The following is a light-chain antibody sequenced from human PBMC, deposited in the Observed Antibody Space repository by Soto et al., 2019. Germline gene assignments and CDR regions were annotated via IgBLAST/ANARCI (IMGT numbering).Light chain of an antibody. J-gene: IGKJ1*01. Sequence: EIVLTQSPGTLSLSPGERATLSCRASQSVTINYLAWYQQKPGRAPGLLIYDTSTRASGVPDRFSGSGSGTEFTLTISRLEPEDFAVYYCQQYGTSPQTFGQGTKVDIK. CDR3: QQYGTSPQT. CDR2: DTS. CDR1: QSVTINY. V-gene: IGKV3-20*01.